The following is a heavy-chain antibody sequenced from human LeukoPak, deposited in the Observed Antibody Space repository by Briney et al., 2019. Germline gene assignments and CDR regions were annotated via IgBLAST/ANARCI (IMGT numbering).Heavy chain of an antibody. CDR1: GYTFTGYY. Sequence: ASVKVSCKASGYTFTGYYMHWVRQAPGQGLEWMGWINPNSGGTNYAQKLQGRVTMTEDTSTDTAYMELSSLRSEDAAVYYCATAKYSSGWYGAFDIWGQRTMVTVSS. CDR3: ATAKYSSGWYGAFDI. V-gene: IGHV1-2*02. J-gene: IGHJ3*02. D-gene: IGHD6-19*01. CDR2: INPNSGGT.